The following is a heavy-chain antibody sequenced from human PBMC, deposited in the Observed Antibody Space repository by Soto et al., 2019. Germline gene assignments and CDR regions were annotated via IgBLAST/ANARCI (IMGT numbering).Heavy chain of an antibody. J-gene: IGHJ4*02. CDR2: INHSGST. CDR3: ASRQQLVLLSLNVGYYFDY. Sequence: QVQLQQWGAGLLKPSETLSLTCAVYGGSFSGYYWSWIRQPPGKGLEWIGEINHSGSTNYNPSLKSRVTISVDTSKNQFSLKLSSVTAADTAVYYCASRQQLVLLSLNVGYYFDYWGQGTLVTVSS. CDR1: GGSFSGYY. D-gene: IGHD6-13*01. V-gene: IGHV4-34*01.